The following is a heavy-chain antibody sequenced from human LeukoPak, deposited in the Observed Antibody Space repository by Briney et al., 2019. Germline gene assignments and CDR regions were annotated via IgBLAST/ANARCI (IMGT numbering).Heavy chain of an antibody. D-gene: IGHD5-24*01. V-gene: IGHV4-61*08. CDR2: IYYSGST. CDR3: ARTGGGYNFGY. J-gene: IGHJ4*02. CDR1: GGSISSSGYY. Sequence: SETLSLTCTVSGGSISSSGYYWSWIRQPPGKGLEWIGYIYYSGSTNYNPSLKSRVTISVDTSKNQFSLKLSSVTAADTAVYYCARTGGGYNFGYWGQGTLVTVSS.